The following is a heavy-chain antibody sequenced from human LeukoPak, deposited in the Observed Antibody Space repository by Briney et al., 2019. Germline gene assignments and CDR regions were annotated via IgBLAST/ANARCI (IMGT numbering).Heavy chain of an antibody. Sequence: GGSLRLSCAASGFTFSSYGMHWVRQAPGKGLEWVAFIRYDGSNKYYADSVKGRFTISRDNSKNTLYLQMNSLRAEDTAVYYCANFPYGSGGTPPPLFDYWAREPWSPSPQ. D-gene: IGHD3-10*01. CDR3: ANFPYGSGGTPPPLFDY. CDR1: GFTFSSYG. J-gene: IGHJ4*02. CDR2: IRYDGSNK. V-gene: IGHV3-30*02.